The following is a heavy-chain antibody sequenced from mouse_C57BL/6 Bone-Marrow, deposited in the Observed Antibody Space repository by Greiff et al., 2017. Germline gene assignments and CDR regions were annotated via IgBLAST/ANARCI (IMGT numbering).Heavy chain of an antibody. V-gene: IGHV1-53*01. CDR3: ARWEYYGSSSYWYFDV. J-gene: IGHJ1*03. CDR2: INPSNGGT. D-gene: IGHD1-1*01. CDR1: GYTFTSYW. Sequence: QVQLQQPGTELVKPGASVKLSCKASGYTFTSYWMHWVKQRPGQGLEWIGNINPSNGGTNYNEKFKSKATLTVDKSSSTAYMQLSSLTSEDSAVYYCARWEYYGSSSYWYFDVWGTGTTVTVSS.